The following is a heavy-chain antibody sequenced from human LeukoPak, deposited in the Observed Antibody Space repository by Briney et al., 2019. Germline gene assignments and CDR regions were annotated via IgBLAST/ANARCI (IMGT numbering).Heavy chain of an antibody. CDR3: ARAEWDRAWFGP. D-gene: IGHD1-26*01. V-gene: IGHV1-2*02. CDR2: INPNSGGT. Sequence: ASVKVSCKASGYTFTGYYMHWVRQAPGQGLEWMGWINPNSGGTNYAQKFQGRVTMTRDTSISTAYMELSRLRSDDTAVYYCARAEWDRAWFGPWGQGTLVTVSS. J-gene: IGHJ5*02. CDR1: GYTFTGYY.